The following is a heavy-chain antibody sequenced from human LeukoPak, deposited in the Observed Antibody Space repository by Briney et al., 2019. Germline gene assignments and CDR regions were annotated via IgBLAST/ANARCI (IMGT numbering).Heavy chain of an antibody. CDR2: IHSGQSP. Sequence: SETLSLTCTVTDYSISSGYFWGWIRQPPGKGLGWIGIIHSGQSPYYSPSLESRITISIDTSKNQFSLKLHSVTAADTAVYYCARVTLSEIVVFDIWGQGTMVTVSS. CDR3: ARVTLSEIVVFDI. V-gene: IGHV4-38-2*02. J-gene: IGHJ3*02. CDR1: DYSISSGYF. D-gene: IGHD2-15*01.